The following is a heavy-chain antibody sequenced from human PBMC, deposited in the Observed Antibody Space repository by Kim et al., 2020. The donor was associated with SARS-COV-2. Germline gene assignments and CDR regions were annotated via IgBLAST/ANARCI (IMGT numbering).Heavy chain of an antibody. J-gene: IGHJ4*02. CDR3: TTDFYDSSGYYLVSFFYY. CDR1: GFTFSNAW. V-gene: IGHV3-15*01. CDR2: ITSKTDGGTT. D-gene: IGHD3-22*01. Sequence: GGSLRLSCAASGFTFSNAWMSWVRQAPGKGLEWVGRITSKTDGGTTDYAAPVKGRFTISRDDSTNTLYLKMNSLKTEDTAVYYCTTDFYDSSGYYLVSFFYYWGQGTLVTVSS.